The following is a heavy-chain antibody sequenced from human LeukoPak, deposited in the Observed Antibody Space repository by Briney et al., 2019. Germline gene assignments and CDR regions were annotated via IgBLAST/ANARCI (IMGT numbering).Heavy chain of an antibody. CDR1: GYSFTNYF. Sequence: ASVKVSCKASGYSFTNYFFHWVRQAPGQGLEWMGVINPGIGSTSYAQKYRDRVTVTRDMSTSTVYMELSGLRSEDTAVYYCARDLRDLDAFDMWGQGTMVTVS. D-gene: IGHD2-21*02. V-gene: IGHV1-46*01. J-gene: IGHJ3*02. CDR3: ARDLRDLDAFDM. CDR2: INPGIGST.